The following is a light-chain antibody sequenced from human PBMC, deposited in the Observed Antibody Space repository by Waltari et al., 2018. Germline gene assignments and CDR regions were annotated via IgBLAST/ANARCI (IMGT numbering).Light chain of an antibody. CDR2: EVI. CDR1: SSAVGFYNL. CDR3: CSYAGRNIWV. V-gene: IGLV2-23*02. J-gene: IGLJ3*02. Sequence: QSALTQPASVSGSPGQSIIISCTGTSSAVGFYNLVSWYQQHPGKAPELVVYEVISRPSGVSNRFSGSKSGNTASLTISGLQAEDEADYYCCSYAGRNIWVFGGGTKLTVL.